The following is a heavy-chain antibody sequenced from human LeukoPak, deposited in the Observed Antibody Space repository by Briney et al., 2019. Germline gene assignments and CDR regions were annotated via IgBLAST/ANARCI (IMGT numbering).Heavy chain of an antibody. V-gene: IGHV1-69*13. D-gene: IGHD1-26*01. J-gene: IGHJ5*02. CDR2: IIPIFGTA. Sequence: ASVKVSCKASGGTFSSYAISWVRQAPGQGLEWMGGIIPIFGTANYAQKFQGRVTITADESTSTAYMELSSLRSEDTAVYYCARDSLGGSYHNWFDPWGQGTLVTVSS. CDR1: GGTFSSYA. CDR3: ARDSLGGSYHNWFDP.